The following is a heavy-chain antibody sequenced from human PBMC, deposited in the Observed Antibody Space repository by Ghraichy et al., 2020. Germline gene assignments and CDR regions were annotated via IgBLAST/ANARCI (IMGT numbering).Heavy chain of an antibody. CDR2: INSDGSST. J-gene: IGHJ6*04. D-gene: IGHD2-2*02. Sequence: GGSLRLSCAASGFTFSSYWMHWVRQAPGKGLVWVSRINSDGSSTSYADSVNGRFTISRDNAKNTLYLQMNSLRAEDTAVYYCAVPAAILGMDVWGKGTTVTVSS. CDR1: GFTFSSYW. CDR3: AVPAAILGMDV. V-gene: IGHV3-74*01.